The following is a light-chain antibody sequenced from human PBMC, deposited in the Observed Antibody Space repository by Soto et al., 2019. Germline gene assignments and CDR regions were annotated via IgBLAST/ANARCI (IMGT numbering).Light chain of an antibody. V-gene: IGKV3-20*01. CDR1: QRISRSN. CDR2: GAS. J-gene: IGKJ1*01. CDR3: QQYGRSPAT. Sequence: EIVLPQSPGTLSMSPGASSPLSGRASQRISRSNLAWYQRKPGQAPRLLIYGASSRATGIPDRFSGSGSGTDFTLTISRLEPEDFAVYYCQQYGRSPATFGQGTKVDIK.